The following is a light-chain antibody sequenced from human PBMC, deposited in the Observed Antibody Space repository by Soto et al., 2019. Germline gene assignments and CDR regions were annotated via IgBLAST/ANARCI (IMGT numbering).Light chain of an antibody. CDR1: QAIRND. CDR2: GSS. J-gene: IGKJ1*01. Sequence: DIQMTQSPSSLSASVGDRVTITCRASQAIRNDLAWYQQKPGRAPKRLIYGSSTLQSGVPSRFSGRGSGTEFTLTISSLQPEDCATYYCLQHNGFPRTFGQGTKVEIK. CDR3: LQHNGFPRT. V-gene: IGKV1-17*01.